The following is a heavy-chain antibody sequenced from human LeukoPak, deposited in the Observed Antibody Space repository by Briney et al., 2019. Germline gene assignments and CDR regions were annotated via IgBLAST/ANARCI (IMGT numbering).Heavy chain of an antibody. J-gene: IGHJ5*01. CDR2: ISSSSSYI. Sequence: GGSLRLSCAGSGFTFSSYSMNWVRQAPGKGLERVSCISSSSSYIYYADSVTGRFTISRDNAKNSLYLQMNSLRAEDTAVYYCAGGTEPYDFWSGYPSRWFDSWGQGTLVTVSS. D-gene: IGHD3-3*01. CDR1: GFTFSSYS. CDR3: AGGTEPYDFWSGYPSRWFDS. V-gene: IGHV3-21*01.